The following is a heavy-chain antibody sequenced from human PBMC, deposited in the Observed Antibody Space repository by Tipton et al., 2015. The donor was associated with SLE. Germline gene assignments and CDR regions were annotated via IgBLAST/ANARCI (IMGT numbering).Heavy chain of an antibody. CDR2: ISYDGSNK. CDR3: ASEAAQDY. CDR1: GFTFGSYW. V-gene: IGHV3-30*19. D-gene: IGHD6-6*01. Sequence: RSLRLSCAASGFTFGSYWMYWVRQAPGKGLEWVAVISYDGSNKYYADSVKGRFTISRDNSKNTLYLQMNSLRAEDTAVYYCASEAAQDYWGQGTLVTVSS. J-gene: IGHJ4*02.